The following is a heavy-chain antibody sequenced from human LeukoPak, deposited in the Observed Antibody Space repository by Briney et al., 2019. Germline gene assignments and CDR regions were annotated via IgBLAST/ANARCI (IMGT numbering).Heavy chain of an antibody. CDR2: INPSGGST. CDR1: GYTFTSYY. V-gene: IGHV1-46*01. D-gene: IGHD3-22*01. J-gene: IGHJ5*02. CDR3: AREGGDSSALGNWFDP. Sequence: ASVKVSCKASGYTFTSYYMHWVRQAPGQGLEWMGIINPSGGSTSYAQKFQGRVTMTRDTSTSTVYMELSSLRSEDTAVYYCAREGGDSSALGNWFDPWGQGTLVTVSS.